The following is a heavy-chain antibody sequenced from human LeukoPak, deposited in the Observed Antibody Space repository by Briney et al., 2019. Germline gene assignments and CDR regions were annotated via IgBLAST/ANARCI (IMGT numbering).Heavy chain of an antibody. CDR1: GFTFGSYA. Sequence: GGSLRLSCEASGFTFGSYAMYWVRQAPGKGLEWVAGIFGSGGSAHYADSVKGRFTISRDNSKNTVYLQINNLRVEDTAVYYCGKTTTGYSSGQKPAWPVDYWGQGTLVTVSS. V-gene: IGHV3-23*01. D-gene: IGHD6-19*01. CDR2: IFGSGGSA. J-gene: IGHJ4*02. CDR3: GKTTTGYSSGQKPAWPVDY.